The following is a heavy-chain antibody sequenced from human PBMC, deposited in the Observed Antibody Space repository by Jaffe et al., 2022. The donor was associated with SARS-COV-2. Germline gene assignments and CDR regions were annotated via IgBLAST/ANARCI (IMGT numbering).Heavy chain of an antibody. CDR3: AINLGWASGTYVY. V-gene: IGHV1-69*02. CDR2: IITPLSIT. D-gene: IGHD3-10*01. J-gene: IGHJ4*02. CDR1: GGTFNTYT. Sequence: QVQLVQSGADMMKPGSSVKVSCKASGGTFNTYTISWVRQAPGQGLECLGRIITPLSITKYAQKFQGRVTITADTSTTTAYMELSSLRSDDTAVYYCAINLGWASGTYVYWGQGTLVTVSS.